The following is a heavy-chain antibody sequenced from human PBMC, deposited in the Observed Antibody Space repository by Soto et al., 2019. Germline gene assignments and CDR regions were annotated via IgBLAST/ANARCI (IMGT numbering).Heavy chain of an antibody. D-gene: IGHD6-13*01. V-gene: IGHV1-18*04. CDR2: ISAYNGNT. J-gene: IGHJ6*02. CDR3: ARSEVYSGSLYVDYYYGMDV. CDR1: GYTFTSYG. Sequence: ASVKVSCKASGYTFTSYGISWVRQAPGQGLERMGWISAYNGNTNYAQNLQGRDTMSPDTSTSTAYMELRSLRSDDTAVYYCARSEVYSGSLYVDYYYGMDVWGQGTTVTVSS.